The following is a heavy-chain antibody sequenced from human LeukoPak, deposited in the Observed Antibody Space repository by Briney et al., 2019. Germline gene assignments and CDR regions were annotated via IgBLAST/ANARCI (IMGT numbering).Heavy chain of an antibody. V-gene: IGHV3-7*01. CDR1: GFIFDDYA. J-gene: IGHJ4*02. CDR3: ARVTSGLDY. CDR2: INQDGSEK. Sequence: GGSLRLSCAASGFIFDDYAMHWVRQAPGKGLEWVANINQDGSEKYYVDSVKGRFTLSRDNAKNSLYLQMNSLRAEDTAVYYCARVTSGLDYWGQGTLVTVSS.